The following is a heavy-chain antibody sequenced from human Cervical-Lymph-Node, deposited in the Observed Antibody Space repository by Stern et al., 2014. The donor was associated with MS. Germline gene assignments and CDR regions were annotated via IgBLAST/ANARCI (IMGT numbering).Heavy chain of an antibody. J-gene: IGHJ4*02. CDR2: ISASGST. CDR1: GGSINTYI. CDR3: ARDLISPTGTS. D-gene: IGHD1-1*01. V-gene: IGHV4-4*07. Sequence: VQLVESGPGLVKPSETLSLTCTVSGGSINTYIWSWIRQPPGKGLEWIGRISASGSTNYSPSLKSRVTMSLDTSKNHFSLRLSSVTAADTAVYYCARDLISPTGTSWGQGTRVTVSS.